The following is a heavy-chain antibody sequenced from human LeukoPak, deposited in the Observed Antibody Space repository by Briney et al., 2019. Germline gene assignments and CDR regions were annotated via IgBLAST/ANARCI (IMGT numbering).Heavy chain of an antibody. Sequence: SQTLSLTCTVSGGSISSGSYYWRWIRQPAGKGLEWIGRIYTSGSTNYNPSLKSRVTISVDTSKNQFSLKLSSVTAADTAVYYCASYGSGKHYWGQGTLVTVSS. CDR1: GGSISSGSYY. CDR2: IYTSGST. CDR3: ASYGSGKHY. V-gene: IGHV4-61*02. D-gene: IGHD3-10*01. J-gene: IGHJ4*02.